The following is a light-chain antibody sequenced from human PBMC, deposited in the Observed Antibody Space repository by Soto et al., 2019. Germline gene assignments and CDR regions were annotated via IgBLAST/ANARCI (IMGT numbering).Light chain of an antibody. CDR3: QQGHNWPLT. Sequence: DIQMTQSPSSVSASVGDRVTITCRATQGLSDSLAWYQQKPGKAPKLLISVTSPLQSGVPLRFRGSASGTGFTLTVDRLQPEDLAPYYRQQGHNWPLTFGEGTRLEIK. J-gene: IGKJ5*01. CDR1: QGLSDS. CDR2: VTS. V-gene: IGKV1-12*01.